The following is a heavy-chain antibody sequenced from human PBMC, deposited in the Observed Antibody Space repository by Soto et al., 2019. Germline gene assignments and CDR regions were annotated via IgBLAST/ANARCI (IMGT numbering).Heavy chain of an antibody. Sequence: SETLSLTCTVSGGSISSYYRSWFRQPAGKGLEWIGRIYTSVSTNYNPSLKSRVTMSVDTSKNQFSLKLSSVTAADTAVYYCASNSGGYYDSSGVLDYWGQGTVVTVSS. J-gene: IGHJ4*02. CDR2: IYTSVST. CDR3: ASNSGGYYDSSGVLDY. CDR1: GGSISSYY. D-gene: IGHD3-22*01. V-gene: IGHV4-4*07.